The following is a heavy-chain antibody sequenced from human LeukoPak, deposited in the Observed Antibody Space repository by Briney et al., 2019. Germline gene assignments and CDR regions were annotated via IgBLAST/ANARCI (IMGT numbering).Heavy chain of an antibody. CDR2: VYRSGSA. CDR1: GDSVTSDNFY. V-gene: IGHV4-39*07. CDR3: ARAPHTSPTDYYFDF. D-gene: IGHD1-14*01. J-gene: IGHJ4*02. Sequence: SEALSLTCNVSGDSVTSDNFYWAWIRQPPGKGPEWIGTVYRSGSAYHNPSLKSRLTISIDTSKNQFSLKLTSVTAADTALYFCARAPHTSPTDYYFDFWGPGTLVTVSS.